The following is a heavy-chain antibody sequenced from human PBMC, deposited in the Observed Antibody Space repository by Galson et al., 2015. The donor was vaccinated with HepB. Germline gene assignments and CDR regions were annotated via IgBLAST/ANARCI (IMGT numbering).Heavy chain of an antibody. J-gene: IGHJ4*02. Sequence: SLRLSCAASGFTFSSYSMNWVRQAPGKGLEWVSSISSSSSYIYYADSVKGRFTISRDNAKNSLYLQMNSLRAGDTAVYYCAREGVGGFDYWGQGTLVTVSS. CDR2: ISSSSSYI. CDR1: GFTFSSYS. V-gene: IGHV3-21*04. CDR3: AREGVGGFDY. D-gene: IGHD3-16*01.